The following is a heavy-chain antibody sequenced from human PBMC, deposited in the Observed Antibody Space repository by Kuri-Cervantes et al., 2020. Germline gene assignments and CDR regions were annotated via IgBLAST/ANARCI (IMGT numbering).Heavy chain of an antibody. V-gene: IGHV3-7*03. J-gene: IGHJ2*01. CDR2: IKQDGSEK. CDR3: ASRLPPNWYFDL. Sequence: GESLKISCAASGFTFSSYWMSWVRQAPGKGLEWVANIKQDGSEKYYVDSVKGRFTISRDNAKNSLYLQMNSLRAEDTAVYYCASRLPPNWYFDLWGRGTLVTVSS. CDR1: GFTFSSYW.